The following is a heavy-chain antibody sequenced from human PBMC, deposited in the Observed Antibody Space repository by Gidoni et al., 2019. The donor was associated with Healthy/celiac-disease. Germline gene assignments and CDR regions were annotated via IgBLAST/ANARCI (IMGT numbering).Heavy chain of an antibody. CDR2: ISAYNGNT. D-gene: IGHD3-3*01. Sequence: QVQLVQSGAEVKKPGASVKVSCKASGYTFTSYGISWVRQAPGQGLEWMGWISAYNGNTNYAQKLQGRVTMTTDTSTSTAYMELRSLRSDDTAVYYCAKDYDFWSGYYNYGMDVWGQGTTVTVSS. J-gene: IGHJ6*02. CDR1: GYTFTSYG. CDR3: AKDYDFWSGYYNYGMDV. V-gene: IGHV1-18*01.